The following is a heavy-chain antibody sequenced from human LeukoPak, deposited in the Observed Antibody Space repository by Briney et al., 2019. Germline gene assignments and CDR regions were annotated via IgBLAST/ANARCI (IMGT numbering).Heavy chain of an antibody. Sequence: PGGSLRLSCAASGFTFSSYWMSWVRQAPGKGLEWVANIKEDGSEKYYVDSVKGRFTISRDNAKDSLFLQMNSLRAEDTALYYCARVKYLYGSGSYYNHPLGYWGQGTLVTVSS. CDR2: IKEDGSEK. CDR1: GFTFSSYW. V-gene: IGHV3-7*03. D-gene: IGHD3-10*01. J-gene: IGHJ4*02. CDR3: ARVKYLYGSGSYYNHPLGY.